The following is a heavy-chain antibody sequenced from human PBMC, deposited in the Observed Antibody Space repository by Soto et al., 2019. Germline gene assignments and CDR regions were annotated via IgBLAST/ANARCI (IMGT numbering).Heavy chain of an antibody. CDR2: IYDSGST. CDR3: ARLKTYDILNKSDY. CDR1: GGSIGSSNW. V-gene: IGHV4-4*02. Sequence: QVQLQESGPGLVKPSGTLSLTCAVSGGSIGSSNWWSWVRQPPVKGLEWIGEIYDSGSTNYNPSLKSRLTISLDQSKNQFSLNLSSVTAADTAVYYCARLKTYDILNKSDYWGQGALVTVSS. D-gene: IGHD3-9*01. J-gene: IGHJ4*02.